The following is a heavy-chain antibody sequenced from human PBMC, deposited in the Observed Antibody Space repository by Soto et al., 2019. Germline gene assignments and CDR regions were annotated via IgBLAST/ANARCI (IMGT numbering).Heavy chain of an antibody. CDR3: ASFSSSSWYYFDY. Sequence: SETLSLTCTVSGGSISSYYWSWIRQPPGKGLEWIGYIYYSGSTNYNPSLKSRVTISVDTSKNQFSLKLSSVTAADTAVYYCASFSSSSWYYFDYWGQGTLVTVSS. J-gene: IGHJ4*02. D-gene: IGHD6-13*01. CDR1: GGSISSYY. CDR2: IYYSGST. V-gene: IGHV4-59*01.